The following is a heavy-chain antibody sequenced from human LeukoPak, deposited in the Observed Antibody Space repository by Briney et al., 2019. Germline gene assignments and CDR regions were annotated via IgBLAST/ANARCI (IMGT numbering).Heavy chain of an antibody. D-gene: IGHD1-20*01. CDR3: AGEGITGTTFYFDY. Sequence: GGSLRLSCAASGFTFSSYSMNWVRQAPGKGLEWVSYISSSSSTIYYADSAKGRFTISRDNAKNSLYLQMNSLRDEDTAVYYCAGEGITGTTFYFDYWGQGTLVTISS. V-gene: IGHV3-48*02. CDR2: ISSSSSTI. J-gene: IGHJ4*02. CDR1: GFTFSSYS.